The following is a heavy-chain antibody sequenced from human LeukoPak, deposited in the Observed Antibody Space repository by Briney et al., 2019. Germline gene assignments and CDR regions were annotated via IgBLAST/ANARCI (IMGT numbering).Heavy chain of an antibody. CDR3: ARWSYGGAFDI. J-gene: IGHJ3*02. V-gene: IGHV4-39*02. D-gene: IGHD5-18*01. CDR2: IYFSGVT. CDR1: GGSIYTSSYY. Sequence: SETLSLTCSVSGGSIYTSSYYWVWIRQPPGKGLEWIGSIYFSGVTYYSESLKNRVSLSTSGNHFSLELKSVIAADTAMYYCARWSYGGAFDIWGQGTMVTVSS.